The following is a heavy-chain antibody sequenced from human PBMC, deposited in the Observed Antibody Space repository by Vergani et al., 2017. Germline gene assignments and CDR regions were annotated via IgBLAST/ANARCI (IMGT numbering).Heavy chain of an antibody. CDR2: ISGSGGST. CDR1: GFTFSSYA. CDR3: ATRRLRITMVRGVSIPFDY. Sequence: EVQLLESGGGLVQPGGSLRLSCAASGFTFSSYAMSWVRQAPGKGLEWVSAISGSGGSTYYADSVKGRFTISRDNSKNTLYLQMNSLRAEDTAVYYCATRRLRITMVRGVSIPFDYWGQGTLVTVSS. D-gene: IGHD3-10*01. J-gene: IGHJ4*02. V-gene: IGHV3-23*01.